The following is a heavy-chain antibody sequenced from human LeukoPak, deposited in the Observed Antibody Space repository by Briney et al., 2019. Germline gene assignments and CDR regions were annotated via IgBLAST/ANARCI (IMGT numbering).Heavy chain of an antibody. CDR3: AKEEEKGVVLEHNHDY. D-gene: IGHD2-15*01. J-gene: IGHJ4*02. CDR1: GFTISSYA. V-gene: IGHV3-23*01. CDR2: ISGSGGST. Sequence: GGSLRLSCAASGFTISSYAMSWVRQAPGKGLEWVSVISGSGGSTYYADSVKGRFTISRDNSKNTLYLQMNGLRAEDTAVYYCAKEEEKGVVLEHNHDYWGQGTLVTVAS.